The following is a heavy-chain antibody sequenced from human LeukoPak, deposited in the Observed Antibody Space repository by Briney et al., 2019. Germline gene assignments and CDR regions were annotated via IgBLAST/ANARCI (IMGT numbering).Heavy chain of an antibody. CDR3: ARVDGDYEYDY. CDR1: GGSFSGYY. V-gene: IGHV4-34*01. J-gene: IGHJ4*02. CDR2: INHSGST. Sequence: SETLSLTRAVYGGSFSGYYWSWIRQPPGKGLEWIGEINHSGSTNYNPSLKSRVTISVDTSKNQFSLKMSSVTAADTAVYYCARVDGDYEYDYWGQGTPVTVSS. D-gene: IGHD4-17*01.